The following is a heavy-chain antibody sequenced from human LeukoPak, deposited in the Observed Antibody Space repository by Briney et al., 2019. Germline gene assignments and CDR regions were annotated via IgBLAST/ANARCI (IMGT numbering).Heavy chain of an antibody. CDR2: ISTSGST. V-gene: IGHV4-4*07. D-gene: IGHD3-22*01. CDR1: GGSIRSYY. CDR3: ARVRYSDSSVLTCKRSYYFDY. Sequence: PSETLSLTCTVSGGSIRSYYWSWIRQPAGKGLESIGHISTSGSTNYNPSLKSRVTMSVDTSKNQFSLKLSSVTAADTAVYYCARVRYSDSSVLTCKRSYYFDYWGQGTLVTVSS. J-gene: IGHJ4*02.